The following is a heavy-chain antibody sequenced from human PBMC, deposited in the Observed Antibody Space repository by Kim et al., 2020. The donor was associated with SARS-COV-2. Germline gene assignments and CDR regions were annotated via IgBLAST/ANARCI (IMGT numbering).Heavy chain of an antibody. V-gene: IGHV4-34*01. CDR2: INHSGGT. Sequence: SETLSLTCDVYGGSLNGYSWNWIRQPPGKGLEWIGEINHSGGTNYSPSLESRVTVSMDTSKNQFSLRLSSVTAADTALYFCARGYIAVVPSPILGLGPLYFNYYMDVWGKGTTVAVSS. D-gene: IGHD2-2*01. CDR1: GGSLNGYS. J-gene: IGHJ6*03. CDR3: ARGYIAVVPSPILGLGPLYFNYYMDV.